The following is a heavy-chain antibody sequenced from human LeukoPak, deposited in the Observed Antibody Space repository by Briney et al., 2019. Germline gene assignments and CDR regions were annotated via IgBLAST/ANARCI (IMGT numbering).Heavy chain of an antibody. V-gene: IGHV4-61*02. CDR2: IYTRGST. D-gene: IGHD3-9*01. Sequence: SETLSLTCTVSGGSISSGNYYWSWIRQPAGTGLEWIGRIYTRGSTNYTPSLKSRVTMSVDTSKNQFSLKLSSVTAADTAVYYCARVSLDILTGYYKVFDYWGQGTLVTVSS. CDR3: ARVSLDILTGYYKVFDY. CDR1: GGSISSGNYY. J-gene: IGHJ4*02.